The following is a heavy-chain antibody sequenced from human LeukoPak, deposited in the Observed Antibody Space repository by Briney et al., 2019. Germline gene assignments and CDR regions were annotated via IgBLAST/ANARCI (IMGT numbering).Heavy chain of an antibody. V-gene: IGHV6-1*01. D-gene: IGHD5-18*01. J-gene: IGHJ4*02. CDR3: ARGRDTALGT. CDR1: GDSVSSNSAT. CDR2: TYYRSKWVN. Sequence: SQTLSLTCAISGDSVSSNSATWNWIRQSPSRGLEWLGRTYYRSKWVNDYAVSVKSRVTINTDTSKNQVSLQLNSVTPEDTVVYYCARGRDTALGTWGQGTLVTVSS.